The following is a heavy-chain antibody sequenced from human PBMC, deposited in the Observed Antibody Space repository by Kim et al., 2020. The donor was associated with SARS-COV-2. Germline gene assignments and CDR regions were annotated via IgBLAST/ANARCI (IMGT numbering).Heavy chain of an antibody. J-gene: IGHJ2*01. CDR3: ARAEDVVTAMNYWYFDL. D-gene: IGHD2-21*02. V-gene: IGHV1-69*02. CDR1: GGTFSSYT. Sequence: SVKVSCKASGGTFSSYTISWVRQAPGQGLEWMGRIIPILGIANYAQKFQGRVTITADKSTSTAYMELSSLRSEDTAVYYCARAEDVVTAMNYWYFDLWGRGTLVTVSS. CDR2: IIPILGIA.